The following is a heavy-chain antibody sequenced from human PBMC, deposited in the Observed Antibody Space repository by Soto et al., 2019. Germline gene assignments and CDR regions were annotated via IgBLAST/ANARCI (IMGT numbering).Heavy chain of an antibody. CDR1: GASSNPYY. CDR3: AREADPLFCSGSTCYGGWFDP. D-gene: IGHD3-3*01. CDR2: IYDSGDT. Sequence: PSETLSLTCTVSGASSNPYYWSWIRQPPGKGLEWIGNIYDSGDTYYNPSLKSRLTISLGTSKKQFSLKLRSVTATDTAVYYCAREADPLFCSGSTCYGGWFDPWGQGTQVTVSS. V-gene: IGHV4-59*01. J-gene: IGHJ5*02.